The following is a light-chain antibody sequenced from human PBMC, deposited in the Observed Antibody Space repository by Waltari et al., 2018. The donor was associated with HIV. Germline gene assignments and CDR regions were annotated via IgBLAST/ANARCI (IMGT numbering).Light chain of an antibody. CDR2: TNK. V-gene: IGLV1-44*01. CDR1: NSNIGSNT. Sequence: QSVLTQPPSASGTPGQRVTLSCSGSNSNIGSNTVNWYQQLPGPAPKLLMSTNKERPSGVPELCSGSRAGTSASLAIRGLQSEDEADYYCAVWDDSLNGPVFGGGTKLTVL. J-gene: IGLJ2*01. CDR3: AVWDDSLNGPV.